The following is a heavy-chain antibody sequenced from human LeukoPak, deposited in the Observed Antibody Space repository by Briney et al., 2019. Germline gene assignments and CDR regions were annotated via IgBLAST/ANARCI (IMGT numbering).Heavy chain of an antibody. D-gene: IGHD1-26*01. CDR2: VSADESGK. V-gene: IGHV3-64*01. CDR1: GFSFDLFG. Sequence: GGSLRLSCVASGFSFDLFGMHWVRQAPGKGLEYVSSVSADESGKYYTKSVRGRFSISRDNSKNTMYLQLGNLRPDDMGIYYCASLDRSEIPWGPGTLVTVSS. CDR3: ASLDRSEIP. J-gene: IGHJ5*02.